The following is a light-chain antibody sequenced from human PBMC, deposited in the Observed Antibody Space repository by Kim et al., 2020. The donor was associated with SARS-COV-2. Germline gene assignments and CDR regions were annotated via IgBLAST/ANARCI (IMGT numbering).Light chain of an antibody. CDR2: GAS. J-gene: IGKJ4*01. Sequence: EIVMTQSPATLSVSPGERATLSCRASQSVSSNFAWYHQKPGQAPRLLMYGASTRATGIPARFSGSGSGTEFTLTISSLQSEDFAVYYCQQYDKWPLTFGGGTKVDIK. CDR3: QQYDKWPLT. V-gene: IGKV3-15*01. CDR1: QSVSSN.